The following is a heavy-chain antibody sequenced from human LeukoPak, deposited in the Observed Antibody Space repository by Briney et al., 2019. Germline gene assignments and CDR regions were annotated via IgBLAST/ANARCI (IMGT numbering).Heavy chain of an antibody. Sequence: GGSLRLSCAASGFTFSSYSMNWVRQAPGKGLEWVSAISGSGGSTYYADSVKGRFTISRDNSKNTLYLQMNSLRAEYTAVYYFSKTGYYYDSSGYYSPGPFDYGGQEPRVPVS. D-gene: IGHD3-22*01. V-gene: IGHV3-23*01. CDR3: SKTGYYYDSSGYYSPGPFDY. CDR1: GFTFSSYS. CDR2: ISGSGGST. J-gene: IGHJ4*02.